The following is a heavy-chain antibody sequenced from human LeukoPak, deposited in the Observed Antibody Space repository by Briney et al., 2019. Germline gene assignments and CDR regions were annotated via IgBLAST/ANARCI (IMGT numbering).Heavy chain of an antibody. CDR3: ASRVSGVAAAGTFDY. CDR2: IIPIFGTA. V-gene: IGHV1-69*13. D-gene: IGHD6-13*01. Sequence: SVKVSCTASGGTFSSYAISWVRQAPGQGLEWMGGIIPIFGTANYAQKFQGRVTITADESTSTAYMELSSLRSEDTAVYYCASRVSGVAAAGTFDYWGQGTLVTVSS. J-gene: IGHJ4*02. CDR1: GGTFSSYA.